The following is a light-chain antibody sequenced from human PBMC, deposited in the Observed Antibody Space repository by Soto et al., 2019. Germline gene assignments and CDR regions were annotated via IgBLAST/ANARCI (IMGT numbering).Light chain of an antibody. CDR1: QSVASS. CDR3: QQYVNSPLT. Sequence: EIVLMQSPGTLSLSPGERGTLSCRASQSVASSLAWYQQKPGQAPRLLIYDASNRATGTPDRFSGSGSGTDFTLTLSRLEPEDFAVYYCQQYVNSPLTFGGGTKVDIK. V-gene: IGKV3-20*01. J-gene: IGKJ4*01. CDR2: DAS.